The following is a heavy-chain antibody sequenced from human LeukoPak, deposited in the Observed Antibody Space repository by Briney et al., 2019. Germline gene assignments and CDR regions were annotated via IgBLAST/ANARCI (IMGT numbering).Heavy chain of an antibody. V-gene: IGHV1-2*02. CDR3: ARGGEGTILGVVGDY. J-gene: IGHJ4*02. Sequence: VASVKVSCKASGYTFTGYYMHWVRQAPGQGLEWMGWINPNSGGTNSAQKFQGRGTMTRDTSISTAYMELSSLRSEDMAVYYGARGGEGTILGVVGDYWGQGTLVTVSS. CDR1: GYTFTGYY. CDR2: INPNSGGT. D-gene: IGHD3-3*01.